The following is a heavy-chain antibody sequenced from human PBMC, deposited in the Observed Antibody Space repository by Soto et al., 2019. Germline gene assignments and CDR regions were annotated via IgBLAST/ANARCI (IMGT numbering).Heavy chain of an antibody. CDR1: GFTFSYG. V-gene: IGHV3-30*18. J-gene: IGHJ4*02. D-gene: IGHD2-15*01. CDR2: ISYDSSNK. Sequence: VQLLESGGGLIQPGGSLRLSCAASGFTFSYGIHWLRQAPGKGLEWVAYISYDSSNKFYGASVKGRFTISRDKSKNTQFLQMNSLRAEDTAVYYCAKLVIGDCSGNTCDDYWGQGTLVAVSS. CDR3: AKLVIGDCSGNTCDDY.